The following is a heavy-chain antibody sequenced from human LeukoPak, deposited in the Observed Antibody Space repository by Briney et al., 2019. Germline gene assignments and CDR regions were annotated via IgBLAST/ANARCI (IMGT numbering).Heavy chain of an antibody. CDR1: GGTFSSYA. Sequence: ASVKVSCKASGGTFSSYAISWVRQAPGQGLEWMGGIIPIFGTANYAQKFQGRVTITADKSTSTAYMELSSLRAEDTAVYYCAPYCSFFSCNFGIFDFWGQGTTVTVSP. CDR3: APYCSFFSCNFGIFDF. D-gene: IGHD2-15*01. J-gene: IGHJ3*01. V-gene: IGHV1-69*06. CDR2: IIPIFGTA.